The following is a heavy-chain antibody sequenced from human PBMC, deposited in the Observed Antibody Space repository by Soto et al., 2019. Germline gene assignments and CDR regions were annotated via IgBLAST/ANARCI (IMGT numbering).Heavy chain of an antibody. CDR3: ARGPESRSTAYFDY. J-gene: IGHJ4*02. D-gene: IGHD2-2*01. CDR1: GYTFTDYG. Sequence: ASVKVSCKASGYTFTDYGITWVRQAPGQGLEWMGWISAYTGNTNYAQKVQGRVTMSTDTSTSTAYLELRSLRSDDTAVYYCARGPESRSTAYFDYWGQGPLVTVSS. CDR2: ISAYTGNT. V-gene: IGHV1-18*01.